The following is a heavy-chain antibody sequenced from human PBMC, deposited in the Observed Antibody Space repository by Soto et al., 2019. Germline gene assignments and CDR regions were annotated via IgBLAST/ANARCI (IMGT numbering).Heavy chain of an antibody. CDR3: ERKKAYGTLDP. J-gene: IGHJ5*02. CDR1: GYIFSINIAA. V-gene: IGHV6-1*01. D-gene: IGHD2-21*01. CDR2: TYFRSKWYN. Sequence: SQALXRTWAIWGYIFSINIAAFNFIMQSPSRCLEWLGRTYFRSKWYNDYALSVKSRIAINPDTSKNQFSLQLKSVTPEDTAVYYSERKKAYGTLDPWGQGTLVTV.